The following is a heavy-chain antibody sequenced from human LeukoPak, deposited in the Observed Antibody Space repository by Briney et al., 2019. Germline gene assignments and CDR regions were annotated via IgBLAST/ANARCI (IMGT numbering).Heavy chain of an antibody. CDR1: GFTFSSYG. J-gene: IGHJ3*02. Sequence: PGGSLRLSCAASGFTFSSYGMHWVRQAPGKGLEWVAVISYDGSNKYYADSVKGRFTISRDNSKNTLYLQMNSLRAEDTAVYYCARDPKIFTMMNAFDIWGQGTMVTVSS. D-gene: IGHD3-22*01. V-gene: IGHV3-30*03. CDR2: ISYDGSNK. CDR3: ARDPKIFTMMNAFDI.